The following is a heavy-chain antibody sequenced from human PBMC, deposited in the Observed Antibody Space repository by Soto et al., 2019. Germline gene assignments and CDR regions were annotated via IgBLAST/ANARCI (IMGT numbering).Heavy chain of an antibody. CDR3: ARDYRNYDSSGQPPTLHLYYYYGMDV. J-gene: IGHJ6*02. Sequence: PGGSLRLSCAASGFTFSSYGMHWVRQAPGKGLKWVAVIWYDGSKKYYADSVKGRFTISRDNSKNTLYLQMNCLRAEDTAVYYCARDYRNYDSSGQPPTLHLYYYYGMDVWGQGTTVTVSS. CDR1: GFTFSSYG. D-gene: IGHD3-22*01. V-gene: IGHV3-33*01. CDR2: IWYDGSKK.